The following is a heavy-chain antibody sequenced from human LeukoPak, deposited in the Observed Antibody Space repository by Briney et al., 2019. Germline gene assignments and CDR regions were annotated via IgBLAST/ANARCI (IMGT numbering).Heavy chain of an antibody. CDR1: GFTLSTNA. CDR3: AKDHDHENQWFDP. D-gene: IGHD2/OR15-2a*01. Sequence: PGGSLRLSCLTSGFTLSTNAMSWVRQAPGKGLEWVSTINKNGGETYYADSVKGRFTISRDNSRNTLYLQMNSLRAEDTAVYYCAKDHDHENQWFDPWGQGTLVTVSS. CDR2: INKNGGET. V-gene: IGHV3-23*01. J-gene: IGHJ5*02.